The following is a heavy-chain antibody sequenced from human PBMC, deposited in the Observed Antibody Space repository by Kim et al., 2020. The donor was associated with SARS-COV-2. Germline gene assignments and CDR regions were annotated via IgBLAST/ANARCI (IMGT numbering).Heavy chain of an antibody. CDR1: GGSISSYY. CDR3: ARDLGAVAGFDY. D-gene: IGHD6-19*01. V-gene: IGHV4-59*13. CDR2: IHYSGST. Sequence: ETLSLTCTVSGGSISSYYWAWIRQPPGKRLECIGNIHYSGSTNYNPSLKSRVTISIDASKNQFSLKLSSVTAADTAVYYCARDLGAVAGFDYWGQGTLVTVSS. J-gene: IGHJ4*02.